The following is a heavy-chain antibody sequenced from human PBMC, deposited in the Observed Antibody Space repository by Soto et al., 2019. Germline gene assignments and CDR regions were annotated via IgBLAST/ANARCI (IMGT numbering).Heavy chain of an antibody. CDR1: GFTFSGSA. J-gene: IGHJ4*02. CDR2: IGSRANSFAT. Sequence: GGSLRLSCAASGFTFSGSAMHWVRQASGKGLEWVGHIGSRANSFATADAASVKGRVAISRDDSKNTAYLQMNSLKTEDTAVYYCVTPSCSGGRCFAFDFWGQGTLVTVSS. CDR3: VTPSCSGGRCFAFDF. V-gene: IGHV3-73*01. D-gene: IGHD2-15*01.